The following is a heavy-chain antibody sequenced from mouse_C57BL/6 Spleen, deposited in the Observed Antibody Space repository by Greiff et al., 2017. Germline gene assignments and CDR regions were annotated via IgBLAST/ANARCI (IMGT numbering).Heavy chain of an antibody. CDR1: GFTFTDYY. D-gene: IGHD2-3*01. V-gene: IGHV7-3*01. J-gene: IGHJ2*01. CDR3: ARYMGDGYFDY. Sequence: EVKLVESGGGLVQPGGSLSLSCAASGFTFTDYYMSWVRQPPGKALEWLGFIRNKANGYTTEYSAYVKGRFTISRDNSQSILYLQMNALRAEDSATYYCARYMGDGYFDYWGQGTTLTVSS. CDR2: IRNKANGYTT.